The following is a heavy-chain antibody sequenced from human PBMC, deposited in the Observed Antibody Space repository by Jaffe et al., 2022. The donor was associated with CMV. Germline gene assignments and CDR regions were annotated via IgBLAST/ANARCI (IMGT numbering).Heavy chain of an antibody. J-gene: IGHJ6*02. V-gene: IGHV3-11*01. D-gene: IGHD1-20*01. Sequence: QVQLVESGGGLVKPGGSLRLSCAASGFTFSDYYMSWVRQAPGKGLEWISYISSSGTTINYADSVKGRFTVSRDNAKNSLYLQMNSLRAEDAAVYYCARDVNSQTYYYYYAMDVWGQGTTVTVSS. CDR1: GFTFSDYY. CDR2: ISSSGTTI. CDR3: ARDVNSQTYYYYYAMDV.